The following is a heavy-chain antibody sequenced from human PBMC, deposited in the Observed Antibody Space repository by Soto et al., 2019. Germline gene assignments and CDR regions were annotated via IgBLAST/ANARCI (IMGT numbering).Heavy chain of an antibody. V-gene: IGHV3-15*07. CDR1: GFTFSNAW. J-gene: IGHJ6*02. D-gene: IGHD3-10*01. Sequence: EVQLVESGGGLVKPGGSLRLSCAASGFTFSNAWMNWVRQAPGKGLEWVGRIKSKTDGGTTDYAAPVKGRFTISRDDSKNTLYLERTSLKSEDTAVYYCTTAVGVRRTGYYGSGRYYAYYYYYGMDVWGQGTTVTVSS. CDR3: TTAVGVRRTGYYGSGRYYAYYYYYGMDV. CDR2: IKSKTDGGTT.